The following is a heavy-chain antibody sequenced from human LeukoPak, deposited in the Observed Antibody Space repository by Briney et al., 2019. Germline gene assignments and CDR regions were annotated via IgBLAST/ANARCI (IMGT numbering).Heavy chain of an antibody. CDR2: INPNSGGT. CDR1: GYTFTGYY. J-gene: IGHJ1*01. V-gene: IGHV1-2*02. Sequence: GASVKVSCKASGYTFTGYYMHWVRQAPGQGLEWMGWINPNSGGTNYAQKFQGRVTMTRDTSISTAYMELSRLRSDDTAVYYCARVPSQDIVVVVAASPGYFQHWGQGTLVTVSS. CDR3: ARVPSQDIVVVVAASPGYFQH. D-gene: IGHD2-15*01.